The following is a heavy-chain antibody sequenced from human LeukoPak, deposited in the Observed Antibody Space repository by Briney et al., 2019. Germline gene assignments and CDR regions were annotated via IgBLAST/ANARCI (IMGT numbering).Heavy chain of an antibody. V-gene: IGHV3-30*02. Sequence: GGSLRLSCAASGFTFSSYGMHWVRQAPGKGLEWVAFIRYDGSNKYYADSVKGRFTISRDNSKNTLYLQMNSLRAEDTAVYYCAREGYSGSYSFDYWGQGTLVTVSS. CDR2: IRYDGSNK. J-gene: IGHJ4*02. D-gene: IGHD1-26*01. CDR1: GFTFSSYG. CDR3: AREGYSGSYSFDY.